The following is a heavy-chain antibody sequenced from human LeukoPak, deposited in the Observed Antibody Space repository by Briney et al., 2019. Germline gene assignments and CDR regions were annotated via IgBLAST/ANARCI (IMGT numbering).Heavy chain of an antibody. CDR1: GYTFTGYY. V-gene: IGHV1-2*02. CDR3: ARTYCSSTNCYANYYYYYMDV. J-gene: IGHJ6*03. CDR2: INPNSGGT. Sequence: ASVKVSCKASGYTFTGYYMHWVRQAPGQGLEWMGWINPNSGGTNYAQKFQGRVTMTRDTSISTAYMELSRLRSDDTAVYYCARTYCSSTNCYANYYYYYMDVWGKGTTVTVSS. D-gene: IGHD2-2*01.